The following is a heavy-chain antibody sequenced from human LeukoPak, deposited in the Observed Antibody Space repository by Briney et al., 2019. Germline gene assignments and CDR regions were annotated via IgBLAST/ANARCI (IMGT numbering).Heavy chain of an antibody. J-gene: IGHJ6*03. CDR3: ARGGAARPEPHRYYYYYYMDV. CDR2: IIPIFGTA. V-gene: IGHV1-69*05. CDR1: GGTFSSYA. D-gene: IGHD6-6*01. Sequence: SVKVSCKASGGTFSSYAISWVRQAPGQGLEWMGGIIPIFGTANYAQKFQGRVTITTDESTSTAYMELSSLRSEDTAVYYCARGGAARPEPHRYYYYYYMDVWGKGTTVTVSS.